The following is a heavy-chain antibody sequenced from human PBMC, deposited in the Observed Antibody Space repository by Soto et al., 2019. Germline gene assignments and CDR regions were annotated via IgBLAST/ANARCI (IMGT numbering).Heavy chain of an antibody. J-gene: IGHJ5*02. CDR1: GGSISNYY. CDR3: ARAAATMVRGNWFDP. CDR2: VSYSGST. D-gene: IGHD3-10*01. V-gene: IGHV4-59*12. Sequence: SETLSLTCTVSGGSISNYYWTWIRQPPGSGLEWIGYVSYSGSTNYNPSLKSRVSISVDTSKNQFSLKLSSVTAADTAVYYCARAAATMVRGNWFDPWGQGTLVTVSS.